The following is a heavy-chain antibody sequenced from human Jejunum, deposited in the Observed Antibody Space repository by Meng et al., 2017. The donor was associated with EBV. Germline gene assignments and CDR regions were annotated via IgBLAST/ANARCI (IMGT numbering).Heavy chain of an antibody. CDR2: INHGGGA. CDR3: ARLGGYASGTYYPIDP. D-gene: IGHD3-10*01. CDR1: GGSFSDYS. Sequence: VAGLLKPSETLYLTGALYGGSFSDYSWTWIRQPTGKGLEWIGEINHGGGAIYNPSLKSRVTISVDTSKNQFSLKLSSVTAADTAVYYCARLGGYASGTYYPIDPWGQGTLVTVSS. J-gene: IGHJ5*02. V-gene: IGHV4-34*01.